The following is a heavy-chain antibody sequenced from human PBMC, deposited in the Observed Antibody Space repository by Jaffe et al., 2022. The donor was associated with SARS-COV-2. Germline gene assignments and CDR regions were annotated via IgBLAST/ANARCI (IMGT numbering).Heavy chain of an antibody. J-gene: IGHJ6*03. CDR2: IYYSGST. Sequence: QVQLQESGPGLVKPSETLSLTCTVSGGSISSDYWSWIRQTPGKGLEWIGYIYYSGSTNYNPSLKSPVTISVDRSKNQFSLKLSSVTAADTAVYYCARTKEYYDFSAYYYYMDVWGKGTWVTVSS. V-gene: IGHV4-59*01. CDR3: ARTKEYYDFSAYYYYMDV. D-gene: IGHD3-22*01. CDR1: GGSISSDY.